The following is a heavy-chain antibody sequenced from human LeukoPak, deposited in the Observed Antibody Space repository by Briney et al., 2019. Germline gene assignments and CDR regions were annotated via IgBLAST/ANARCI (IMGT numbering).Heavy chain of an antibody. CDR3: AKKGDDSSWGDYYYGMDV. Sequence: GGSLRLSCAASGFTFSSYGMHWVRQAPGKGLEWVAVISYDGSNKYYADSVKGRFTISRDNSKNTLYLQMNSLRAEDTAVYYCAKKGDDSSWGDYYYGMDVWGQGTTVTVSS. D-gene: IGHD6-6*01. CDR2: ISYDGSNK. J-gene: IGHJ6*02. CDR1: GFTFSSYG. V-gene: IGHV3-30*18.